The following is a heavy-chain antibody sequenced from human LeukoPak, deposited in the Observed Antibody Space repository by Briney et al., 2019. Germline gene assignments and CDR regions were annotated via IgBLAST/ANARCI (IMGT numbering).Heavy chain of an antibody. CDR2: IIPILGIA. Sequence: GSSVKVSCKASGGTFSSYAISWVRQAPGQGLEWMGRIIPILGIANYAQKFQGRVTMTEDTSTDTAYMELSSLRSEDTAVYYCATAYCSGGSCYSFDYWGQGTLVTVSS. D-gene: IGHD2-15*01. J-gene: IGHJ4*02. CDR1: GGTFSSYA. CDR3: ATAYCSGGSCYSFDY. V-gene: IGHV1-69*04.